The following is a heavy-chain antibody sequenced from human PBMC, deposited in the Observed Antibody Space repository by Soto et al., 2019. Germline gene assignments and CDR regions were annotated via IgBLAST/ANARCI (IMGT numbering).Heavy chain of an antibody. D-gene: IGHD3-16*01. CDR2: VQHSGST. V-gene: IGHV4-61*01. Sequence: SQTLSLTCTVSGVSISSVSISSNYWRWIRQSPGKGLEWIASVQHSGSTSYHASLKRRITISVDTSKNQFSLRLKSVTAADTPVYFCASNVYDTAAIYY. CDR1: GVSISSVSISSNY. CDR3: ASNVYDTAAIYY. J-gene: IGHJ6*01.